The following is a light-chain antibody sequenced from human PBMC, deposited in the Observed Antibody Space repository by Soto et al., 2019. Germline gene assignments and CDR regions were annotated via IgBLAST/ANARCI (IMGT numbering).Light chain of an antibody. CDR2: ENN. V-gene: IGLV1-51*02. CDR3: EAWDSSLSADV. CDR1: SSNIGNNY. Sequence: QSVLTQPPSVSAAPGQTVTISCSGSSSNIGNNYVSWYQQLPGTAPKLLIYENNKRPSGISDRFSGSKSGTSATLGISGLQTGDEADYYCEAWDSSLSADVFGSGTKLTVL. J-gene: IGLJ1*01.